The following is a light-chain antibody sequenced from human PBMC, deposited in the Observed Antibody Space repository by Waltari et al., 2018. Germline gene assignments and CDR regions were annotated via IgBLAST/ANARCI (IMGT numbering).Light chain of an antibody. Sequence: DIQMTQSPSTLSASVGDRVTIPCRASQGVTRYLAWYQQKPGKAPKVLIWDVSSLERGVPSRFSGSGSGTEFTLTISSLQPDDFATYYCQQSKEVPFTFGQGTKLEIK. J-gene: IGKJ2*01. V-gene: IGKV1-5*01. CDR1: QGVTRY. CDR3: QQSKEVPFT. CDR2: DVS.